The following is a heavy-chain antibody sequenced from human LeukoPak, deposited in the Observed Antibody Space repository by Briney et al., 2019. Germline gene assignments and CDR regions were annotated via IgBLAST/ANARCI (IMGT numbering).Heavy chain of an antibody. D-gene: IGHD3-22*01. CDR3: ARAPSEIGGYYPEYFRH. V-gene: IGHV3-74*01. CDR2: DKSYGST. Sequence: PGGPLRLSCTASGFTFNTYWMHWLRHSPGKGLVWVSRDKSYGSTNYADSVKGRFTISRDNAKNTVSLQMNSLRPEDTGVYYCARAPSEIGGYYPEYFRHWGQGTLVTVSS. CDR1: GFTFNTYW. J-gene: IGHJ1*01.